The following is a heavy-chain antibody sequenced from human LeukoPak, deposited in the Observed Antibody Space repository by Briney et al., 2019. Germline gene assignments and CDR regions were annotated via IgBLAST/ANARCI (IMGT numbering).Heavy chain of an antibody. D-gene: IGHD4-17*01. CDR2: VNQDGSGK. V-gene: IGHV3-7*01. CDR3: ARDGYGDYGFDY. CDR1: GFTFSSAW. Sequence: PGGSLRLSCAASGFTFSSAWMSWVRQAPGKGLEWVANVNQDGSGKYYADSVKGRFTISKDNAKNSLYLQMNSLRAEDTAVYYCARDGYGDYGFDYWGQGTLVTVSS. J-gene: IGHJ4*02.